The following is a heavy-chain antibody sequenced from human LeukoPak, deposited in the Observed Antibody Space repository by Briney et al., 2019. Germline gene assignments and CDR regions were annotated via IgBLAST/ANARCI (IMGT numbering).Heavy chain of an antibody. CDR3: TTGYYDILTGYFSFDY. J-gene: IGHJ4*02. Sequence: GGSLRLSCAASGLTFSNAWMSWVRQAPGKGLEWVGRIKTKTDGGTTDYAAPVKGRFTISRGDSKNTLYLQMNSLKTEDTAVYFCTTGYYDILTGYFSFDYWGQGTLVTVSS. CDR2: IKTKTDGGTT. CDR1: GLTFSNAW. D-gene: IGHD3-9*01. V-gene: IGHV3-15*01.